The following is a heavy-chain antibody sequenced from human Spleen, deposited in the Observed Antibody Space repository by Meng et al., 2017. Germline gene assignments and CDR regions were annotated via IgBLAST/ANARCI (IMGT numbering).Heavy chain of an antibody. CDR3: VHRRRETFKFDY. CDR2: VYSDDDK. CDR1: GFSLSTSGVG. Sequence: QITLKESGPTLVKPTQTLTLTCTFSGFSLSTSGVGVGWIRQPPRKALEWLAVVYSDDDKRYSPSLKNRATITKDTSKNEVVLTMTNMDPVDTATYYCVHRRRETFKFDYWGQGTLVTVSS. J-gene: IGHJ4*02. V-gene: IGHV2-5*02. D-gene: IGHD1-26*01.